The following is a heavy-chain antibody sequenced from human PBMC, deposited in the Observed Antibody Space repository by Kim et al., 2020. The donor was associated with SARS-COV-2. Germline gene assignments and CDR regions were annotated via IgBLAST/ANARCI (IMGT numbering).Heavy chain of an antibody. Sequence: SETLSLTCAVSGGSISSSNWWSWVRQPPGKRLEWIGEIYHSGSTNYNPSLKSRVTISVDKSKNQFSLKLSSVTAADTAVYYCARDLIYYDSSGYYYYGMDVWGQGTTVTVSS. J-gene: IGHJ6*02. V-gene: IGHV4-4*02. D-gene: IGHD3-22*01. CDR2: IYHSGST. CDR3: ARDLIYYDSSGYYYYGMDV. CDR1: GGSISSSNW.